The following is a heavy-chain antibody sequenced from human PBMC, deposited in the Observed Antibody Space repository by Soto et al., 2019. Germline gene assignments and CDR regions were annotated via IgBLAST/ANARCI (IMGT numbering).Heavy chain of an antibody. Sequence: SETLSLTCTVSGGSISSYYWSWIRQPPGKGLEWIGYIYYSGSTKYNPSLKSRVTISVDTSKNQFSLKLSSVTAADTAVYYCARVNRSGYDLYYFDYWGQGTLVTVSS. D-gene: IGHD5-12*01. CDR2: IYYSGST. CDR1: GGSISSYY. V-gene: IGHV4-59*01. J-gene: IGHJ4*02. CDR3: ARVNRSGYDLYYFDY.